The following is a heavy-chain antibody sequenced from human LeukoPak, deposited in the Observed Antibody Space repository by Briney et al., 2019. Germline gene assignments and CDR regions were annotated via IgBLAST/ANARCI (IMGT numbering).Heavy chain of an antibody. Sequence: GGSLRLSCAASGFIFSNAWMSWVRQAPGKGLEWVGRIKSRTDGGTKDYAAPVKGRFIISREDSRNTLYLQMNGLKTADTAVCYCITDLGRSVDTAMTYYYGLDVWGQGTTVSVSS. V-gene: IGHV3-15*01. D-gene: IGHD5-18*01. CDR3: ITDLGRSVDTAMTYYYGLDV. J-gene: IGHJ6*02. CDR1: GFIFSNAW. CDR2: IKSRTDGGTK.